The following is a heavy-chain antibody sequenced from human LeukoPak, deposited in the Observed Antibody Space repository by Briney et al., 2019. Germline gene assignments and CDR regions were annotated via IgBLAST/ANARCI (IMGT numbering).Heavy chain of an antibody. CDR2: INPNSGDT. D-gene: IGHD3-9*01. V-gene: IGHV1-2*02. CDR1: GYTFTGYY. CDR3: ARRAAGGYFDWLPKRYYFDY. Sequence: ASVKVSCKASGYTFTGYYMHWVRQAPGQGLEWMGWINPNSGDTNYAQKFQGRVTMTRDTSSSTAYMELSRLRSDDTAVYYCARRAAGGYFDWLPKRYYFDYWGQGTLVTVSS. J-gene: IGHJ4*02.